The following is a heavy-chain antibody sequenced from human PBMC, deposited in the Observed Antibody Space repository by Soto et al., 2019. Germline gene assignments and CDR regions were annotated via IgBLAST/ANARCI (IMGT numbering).Heavy chain of an antibody. CDR2: IRGSTYGSTT. J-gene: IGHJ6*02. V-gene: IGHV3-49*04. Sequence: EVQLVESGGGSVQPGRSLRLSCSFSGFTFEDHALTWVRQAPGKGLQWLGYIRGSTYGSTTEYDPSVRGRIIISRDDSKSIGYLQMNSLKSEDTAVYYCARDGDFYGVDVWGQGTTVTVSS. CDR1: GFTFEDHA. D-gene: IGHD3-3*01. CDR3: ARDGDFYGVDV.